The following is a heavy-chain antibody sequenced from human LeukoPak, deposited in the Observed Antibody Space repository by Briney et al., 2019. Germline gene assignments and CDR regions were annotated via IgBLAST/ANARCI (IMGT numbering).Heavy chain of an antibody. Sequence: GGSLRLSCAASGFTFSNYAMIWVRQAPGKGLEWVSSISTMSTYTHYADSVKGRFTISRDNAKNSLYLDMNSLRAEDTAVYYCARDGPYSDSWSGPFPFDMWGQGTMVTVSS. J-gene: IGHJ3*02. CDR1: GFTFSNYA. CDR3: ARDGPYSDSWSGPFPFDM. V-gene: IGHV3-21*01. D-gene: IGHD3-3*01. CDR2: ISTMSTYT.